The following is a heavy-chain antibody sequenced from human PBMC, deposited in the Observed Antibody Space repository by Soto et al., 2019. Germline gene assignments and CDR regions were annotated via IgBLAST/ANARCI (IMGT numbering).Heavy chain of an antibody. J-gene: IGHJ6*02. D-gene: IGHD2-2*01. CDR3: ARDSNIVVVPAAQRDYYYYYGMDV. V-gene: IGHV4-31*03. Sequence: PSETLSLTCTVSGGSISSGGYYWSWIRQHPGKGLEWIGYIYYSGSTYYNPSLKSRVTISVDTSKNQFSLKLSSVTAADTAVYYCARDSNIVVVPAAQRDYYYYYGMDVWGHGTTATVSS. CDR1: GGSISSGGYY. CDR2: IYYSGST.